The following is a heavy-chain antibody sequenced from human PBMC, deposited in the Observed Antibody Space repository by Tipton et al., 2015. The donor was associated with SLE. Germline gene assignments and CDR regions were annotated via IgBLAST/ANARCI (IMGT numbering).Heavy chain of an antibody. CDR2: IIPIFGTA. Sequence: QSGAEVKKPGSSVKVSCKASGGTFSSYAISWVRQAPGQGLEWMGGIIPIFGTANYAQKFQGRVTITTDESTSTAYMELSSLRSEDTAVYYCARGVKQLVRTEYFQHWGQGALVPASS. V-gene: IGHV1-69*05. CDR3: ARGVKQLVRTEYFQH. J-gene: IGHJ1*01. D-gene: IGHD6-6*01. CDR1: GGTFSSYA.